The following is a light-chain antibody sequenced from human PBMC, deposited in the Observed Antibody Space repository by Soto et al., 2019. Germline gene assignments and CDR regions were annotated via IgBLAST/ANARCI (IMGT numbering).Light chain of an antibody. Sequence: QSALTQPASVTGSPGQSITISCTGTSSDVDYYNYVSWYQQHPGKAPKLMIHDVKNRPSGVSNRFSGSKSGNTASLTISGLQVEDECDYYCRSYTRSYTYVFGNGTKVTVL. CDR1: SSDVDYYNY. CDR2: DVK. J-gene: IGLJ1*01. V-gene: IGLV2-14*03. CDR3: RSYTRSYTYV.